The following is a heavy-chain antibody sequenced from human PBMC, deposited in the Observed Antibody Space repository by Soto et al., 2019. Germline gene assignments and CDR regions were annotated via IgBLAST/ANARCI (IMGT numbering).Heavy chain of an antibody. CDR3: ARQSSGGWPIDS. J-gene: IGHJ4*02. V-gene: IGHV4-31*03. CDR2: TYYSEND. D-gene: IGHD6-19*01. Sequence: TLWLSCTVSGVSISGDGDYWNWIRQHPGKGLEWIGYTYYSENDYYNPPLNSRINISADTSKKQFSLELSSVTAADTAVYDCARQSSGGWPIDSWGQGTLVTVSS. CDR1: GVSISGDGDY.